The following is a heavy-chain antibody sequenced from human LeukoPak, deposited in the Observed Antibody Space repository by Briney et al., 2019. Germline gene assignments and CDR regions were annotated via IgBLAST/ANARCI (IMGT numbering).Heavy chain of an antibody. J-gene: IGHJ4*02. V-gene: IGHV3-23*01. Sequence: GGSLRLSCAASGFTFSDYAMSWVRQGPGKGLEWVSGIGDARSINYADSVKGRFTISRDNSKNTMSMEMNSLRFEDTALYYCVKDYKARDGKWDFDYWGQGVLVTVSS. D-gene: IGHD5-24*01. CDR2: IGDARSI. CDR1: GFTFSDYA. CDR3: VKDYKARDGKWDFDY.